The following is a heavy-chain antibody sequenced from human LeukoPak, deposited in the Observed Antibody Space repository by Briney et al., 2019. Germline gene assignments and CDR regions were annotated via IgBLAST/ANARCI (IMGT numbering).Heavy chain of an antibody. CDR3: ARRTKRFLEWLPEYYFDY. CDR1: GYTFTSYD. J-gene: IGHJ4*02. Sequence: AASVKVSCKASGYTFTSYDINWVRQATGQGLEWMGWMNPNSGNTGYAQKFQGRVTMTRDTSISTAYMELSSLRSEDTAVYHCARRTKRFLEWLPEYYFDYWGQGTLVTVSS. CDR2: MNPNSGNT. D-gene: IGHD3-3*01. V-gene: IGHV1-8*01.